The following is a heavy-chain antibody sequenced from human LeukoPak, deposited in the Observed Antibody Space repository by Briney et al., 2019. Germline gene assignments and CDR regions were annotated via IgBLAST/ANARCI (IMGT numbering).Heavy chain of an antibody. CDR3: AKDPYCSSTSCYL. CDR1: GVTFSRYW. D-gene: IGHD2-2*01. J-gene: IGHJ4*02. V-gene: IGHV3-7*03. Sequence: PGGSLRLSCAASGVTFSRYWMSWVRQAPGKGLEWVANIKLDGSEKNYVDSVKGRFTISRDNTKNSLYLQMNSLRAEDTAVYYCAKDPYCSSTSCYLWGQGTLVTVSS. CDR2: IKLDGSEK.